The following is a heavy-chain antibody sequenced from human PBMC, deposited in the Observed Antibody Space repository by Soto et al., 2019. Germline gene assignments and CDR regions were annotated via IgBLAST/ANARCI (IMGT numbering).Heavy chain of an antibody. CDR1: GFTFSSYA. J-gene: IGHJ6*02. V-gene: IGHV3-30-3*01. CDR3: ARVLGCSYGMDV. Sequence: GGSLRLSCAASGFTFSSYAMHWVRQAPGKGLEWVAVISYDGSNKYYADSVKGRFTISGDNSKNTLYLQMNSLRAEDTAVYYCARVLGCSYGMDVWGQGTTVTVSS. D-gene: IGHD3-10*01. CDR2: ISYDGSNK.